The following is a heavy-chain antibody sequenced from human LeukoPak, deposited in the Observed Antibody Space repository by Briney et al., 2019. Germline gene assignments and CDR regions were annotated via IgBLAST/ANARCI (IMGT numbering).Heavy chain of an antibody. CDR1: GFSVSTDH. J-gene: IGHJ4*02. V-gene: IGHV3-53*01. CDR2: IYSDGST. D-gene: IGHD1-26*01. CDR3: ARDLVAGATTDY. Sequence: GGSLRLSCAASGFSVSTDHMSWVGQAPGRGLEWVSVIYSDGSTHYADTVKGRFTISRDNSKNTVDLLVNSPRAEDTAMYYCARDLVAGATTDYWGQGTLVTVSS.